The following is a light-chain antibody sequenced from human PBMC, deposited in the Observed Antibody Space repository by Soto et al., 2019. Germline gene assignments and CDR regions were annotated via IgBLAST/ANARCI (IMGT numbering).Light chain of an antibody. CDR3: HQYSKWPQT. V-gene: IGKV3-15*01. J-gene: IGKJ1*01. Sequence: EIVLTQPPATLSLSPGERATLSCRASQSVSSYLAWYQQRPGQAPRLLISDASTRATSISARFSGSGSVTQFTLTISSLQSEDIALYYCHQYSKWPQTFGQGTKVDIK. CDR2: DAS. CDR1: QSVSSY.